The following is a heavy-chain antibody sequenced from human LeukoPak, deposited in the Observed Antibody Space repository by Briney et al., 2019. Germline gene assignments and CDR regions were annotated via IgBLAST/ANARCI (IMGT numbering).Heavy chain of an antibody. CDR3: ARQRLGFSSSRDFDY. CDR1: GYSFTSYW. D-gene: IGHD6-6*01. V-gene: IGHV5-51*01. Sequence: GESLKISCKGSGYSFTSYWIGWVRQMPGKGLEWMGIIYPGDSDTRYSPSFQGQVTISADKSISTAYLQRSSLKASDTAMYYCARQRLGFSSSRDFDYWGQGTLVTVSS. J-gene: IGHJ4*02. CDR2: IYPGDSDT.